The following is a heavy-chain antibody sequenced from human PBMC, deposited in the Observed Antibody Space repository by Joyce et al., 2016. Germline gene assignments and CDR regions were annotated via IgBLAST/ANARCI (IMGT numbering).Heavy chain of an antibody. V-gene: IGHV3-30*18. J-gene: IGHJ4*01. CDR1: GFSFSRNG. CDR3: AKEDDSIWGSPSYFDS. D-gene: IGHD3-16*01. CDR2: RSYDGSNK. Sequence: QVKLVVSGGGAVQPGRSLRLSCAASGFSFSRNGVAWFRQGPGKGLEWGAVRSYDGSNKYYADSVKGRFTISRDNSRNTMSLQMNSLRTEDTGVYYCAKEDDSIWGSPSYFDSWGQGTLVTVSS.